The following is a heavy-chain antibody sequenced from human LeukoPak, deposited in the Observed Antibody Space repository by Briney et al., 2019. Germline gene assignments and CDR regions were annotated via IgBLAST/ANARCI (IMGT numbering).Heavy chain of an antibody. D-gene: IGHD2-15*01. CDR1: GGTFSTYG. J-gene: IGHJ4*02. V-gene: IGHV1-69*04. Sequence: ASVKVSCEASGGTFSTYGINWVRQAPGQGLEWMGRIIPILGIATYAQKFQGRVTITADKSTSTGYMYLTSLRSEDTAVYYCARVPCSGGTCYSYYFDYWGQGTLVTVSS. CDR2: IIPILGIA. CDR3: ARVPCSGGTCYSYYFDY.